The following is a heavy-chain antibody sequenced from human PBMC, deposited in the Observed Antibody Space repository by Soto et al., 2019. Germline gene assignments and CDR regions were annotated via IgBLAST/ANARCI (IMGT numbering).Heavy chain of an antibody. CDR2: LSYDGSNK. D-gene: IGHD3-22*01. J-gene: IGHJ4*02. CDR3: ARGSYYYHRNGYSPDDY. V-gene: IGHV3-30-3*01. CDR1: GFTFSTYT. Sequence: QVQLVESGGGVVQPGRSLRLSCAASGFTFSTYTMHWVRQAPGKGLEWVAVLSYDGSNKLYADSVKGRFTISRDNSKNTLYLQMNILRAEDTAVYYCARGSYYYHRNGYSPDDYWGQGTLVTVSS.